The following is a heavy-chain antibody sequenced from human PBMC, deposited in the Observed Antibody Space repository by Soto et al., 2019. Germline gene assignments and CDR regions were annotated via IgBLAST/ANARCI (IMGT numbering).Heavy chain of an antibody. V-gene: IGHV3-23*01. CDR3: ATRGGTLAAAEYVY. CDR2: IRGSGGST. D-gene: IGHD6-13*01. CDR1: GFTFSSYA. J-gene: IGHJ4*02. Sequence: GGSLRLSCAASGFTFSSYAMSWVRQAPGKGLEWVSAIRGSGGSTYYADSVKGRFTISRDNSKNTLYLQMNSLRGEDTAVYYCATRGGTLAAAEYVYWGQGALVTVSS.